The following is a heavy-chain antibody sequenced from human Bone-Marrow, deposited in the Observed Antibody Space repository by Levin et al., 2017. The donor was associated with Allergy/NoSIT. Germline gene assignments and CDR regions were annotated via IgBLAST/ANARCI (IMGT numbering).Heavy chain of an antibody. CDR3: ARLKGATGTTINQFDY. Sequence: GESLKISCKGSGYRFTSYWIGWVRQMPGKGLEWMGIIYPGDSDTRYSPSFQGQVTISADKSISTAYLQWSSLKASDTAMYYCARLKGATGTTINQFDYWGQGTLVTVSS. D-gene: IGHD1-1*01. CDR1: GYRFTSYW. CDR2: IYPGDSDT. V-gene: IGHV5-51*01. J-gene: IGHJ4*02.